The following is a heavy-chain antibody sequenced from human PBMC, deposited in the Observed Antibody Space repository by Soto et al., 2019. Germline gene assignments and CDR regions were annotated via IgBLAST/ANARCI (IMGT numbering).Heavy chain of an antibody. CDR1: GYTFTSYY. Sequence: ASVKVSCKASGYTFTSYYMHWLRQAAGQGLEWMGIINPSGGSTSYAQKFQGRVTMTRDTSTSTVYMELSSLRCEDTAVYYCARDDSSGYYYSSVDYWGQGTLVTV. CDR2: INPSGGST. V-gene: IGHV1-46*01. CDR3: ARDDSSGYYYSSVDY. J-gene: IGHJ4*02. D-gene: IGHD3-22*01.